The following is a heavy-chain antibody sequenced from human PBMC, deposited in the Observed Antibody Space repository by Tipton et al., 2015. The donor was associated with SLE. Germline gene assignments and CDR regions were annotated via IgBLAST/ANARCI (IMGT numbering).Heavy chain of an antibody. CDR2: IYYSGST. Sequence: TLSLTCTVSGGSISSYYWSWIRQPPGKGLEWIGYIYYSGSTNYNPSLKSRVTISVDTSKNQFSLKLSSVIAADTAVYYCARDPDILTGPLDWGQGTLVTVSS. J-gene: IGHJ4*02. D-gene: IGHD3-9*01. CDR1: GGSISSYY. CDR3: ARDPDILTGPLD. V-gene: IGHV4-59*01.